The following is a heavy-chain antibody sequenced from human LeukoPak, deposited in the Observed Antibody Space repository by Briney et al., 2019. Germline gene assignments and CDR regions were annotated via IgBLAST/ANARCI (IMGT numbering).Heavy chain of an antibody. D-gene: IGHD2-2*01. V-gene: IGHV4-39*01. CDR3: ARHEVGYCSSPSCYGGNWLDP. CDR1: GGSFSSSSYY. Sequence: SETLSLTCTVSGGSFSSSSYYWGWLRQPLGKGLEWIGSVYFSGTTYYNPSLKSRVTISVDTSKNQFSLKLNSVTAADTAVYYCARHEVGYCSSPSCYGGNWLDPWGQGTLVTVSS. CDR2: VYFSGTT. J-gene: IGHJ5*02.